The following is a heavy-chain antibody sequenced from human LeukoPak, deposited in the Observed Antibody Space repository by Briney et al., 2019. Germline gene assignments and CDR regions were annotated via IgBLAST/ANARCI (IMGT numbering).Heavy chain of an antibody. CDR2: IKEDGTDK. Sequence: PGGSLRLSCAPSGFTFSSYWMSWVRQVPGKGLQWVANIKEDGTDKNYVDSVKGRFTISRDNSKNTLYLLMNSLIPEDTAVYYCAREVVSSPSYFNSWGQGTLVTVSS. CDR3: AREVVSSPSYFNS. CDR1: GFTFSSYW. D-gene: IGHD2-15*01. V-gene: IGHV3-7*03. J-gene: IGHJ4*02.